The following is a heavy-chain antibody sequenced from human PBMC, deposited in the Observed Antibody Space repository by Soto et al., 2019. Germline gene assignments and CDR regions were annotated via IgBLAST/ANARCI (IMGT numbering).Heavy chain of an antibody. CDR2: IIPIFGSV. V-gene: IGHV1-69*15. CDR1: GGTFSNYA. D-gene: IGHD1-26*01. Sequence: QVHLVQSGAEVKKPGSSVKVSCKASGGTFSNYAITWVRQAPGQGLEWLGRIIPIFGSVTFAQKFQGRITLTADESTTTVYMELSSLRSDDTAVYYCAKDGGKDVYFGNWFDPWGQGTQVTVSS. J-gene: IGHJ5*02. CDR3: AKDGGKDVYFGNWFDP.